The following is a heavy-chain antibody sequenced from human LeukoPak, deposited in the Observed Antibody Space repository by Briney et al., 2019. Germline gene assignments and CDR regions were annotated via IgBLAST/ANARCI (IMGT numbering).Heavy chain of an antibody. CDR3: ARGHGDYYYGMDV. Sequence: PSQTLSLTCTVSGGSISSGDYYWSWIRQPPGKGLEWIGYIYYSGSTYYNQSLKSRVTISVDTSKNQFSLKLSSVTAADTAVYYCARGHGDYYYGMDVWGQGTTVTVSS. CDR2: IYYSGST. D-gene: IGHD4-17*01. V-gene: IGHV4-30-4*01. CDR1: GGSISSGDYY. J-gene: IGHJ6*02.